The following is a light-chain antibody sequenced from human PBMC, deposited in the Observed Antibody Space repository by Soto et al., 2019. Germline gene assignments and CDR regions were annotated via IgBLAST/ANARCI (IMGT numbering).Light chain of an antibody. CDR3: LQDDTYPRT. CDR2: AAS. CDR1: QAIRND. J-gene: IGKJ1*01. V-gene: IGKV1-6*01. Sequence: ATQMTQSPSSLSASVGDRVTITCRASQAIRNDLGWYQQKPGKAPKLLIYAASTLQSGVPSRFSGSGSGTDFTLTISSLQPEDFATYYCLQDDTYPRTFGQGTTVEIK.